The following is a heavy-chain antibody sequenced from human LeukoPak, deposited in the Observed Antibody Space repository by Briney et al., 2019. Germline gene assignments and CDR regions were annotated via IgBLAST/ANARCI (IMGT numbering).Heavy chain of an antibody. CDR3: ARVWPDIVLMVYGITEGGNWFDP. J-gene: IGHJ5*02. D-gene: IGHD2-8*01. CDR1: GGSISSSSYY. Sequence: SETLSLTCTVSGGSISSSSYYWGWIRQPPGKGLEWIGSIYYSGSTYYNPSLKSRVTISVDTSKNQFSLKLSSVTAADTAVYYCARVWPDIVLMVYGITEGGNWFDPWGQGTLVTVSS. V-gene: IGHV4-39*07. CDR2: IYYSGST.